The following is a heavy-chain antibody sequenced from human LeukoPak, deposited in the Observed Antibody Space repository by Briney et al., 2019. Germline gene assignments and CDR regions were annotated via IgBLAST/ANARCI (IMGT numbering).Heavy chain of an antibody. V-gene: IGHV3-30-3*01. CDR2: ISYDGSNK. CDR1: GFTFSSYA. CDR3: AKVMGIGKITKPNDY. Sequence: PGRSLRLSCAASGFTFSSYAMHWVRQAPGKGLEWVAVISYDGSNKYYADSVKGRFTISRDNSKNTLYLQMNSLRAEDTAVYYCAKVMGIGKITKPNDYWGQGTLVTVSS. J-gene: IGHJ4*02. D-gene: IGHD2-8*01.